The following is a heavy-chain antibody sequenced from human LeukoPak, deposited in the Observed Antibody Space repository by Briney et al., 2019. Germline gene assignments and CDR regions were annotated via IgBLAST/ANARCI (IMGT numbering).Heavy chain of an antibody. CDR2: ISTYNGNT. CDR3: VRDFGFWSGLKPDYYMDV. J-gene: IGHJ6*03. D-gene: IGHD3-3*01. Sequence: ASVKVSCKGSGYNFDRYGVNWVRQAPGQGLEWVGWISTYNGNTFYAQKFEGRVSMTTDTSTNTVYMDLRSLRSDDTAVYYCVRDFGFWSGLKPDYYMDVWGKGTTVTVSS. CDR1: GYNFDRYG. V-gene: IGHV1-18*04.